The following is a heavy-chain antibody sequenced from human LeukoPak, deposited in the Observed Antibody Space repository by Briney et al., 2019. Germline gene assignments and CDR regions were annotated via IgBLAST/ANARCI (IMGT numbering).Heavy chain of an antibody. Sequence: GGSLRLSCAAAGFTFSNYWMSWVRQAPGEGLEWVANIKRDGSEKYYVDSVKGRLTISRDNAEKSLYLQMNSLRGEDTAVYYCARARDYGAGRANAFDIWGQGTMVTVSS. J-gene: IGHJ3*02. CDR3: ARARDYGAGRANAFDI. CDR1: GFTFSNYW. D-gene: IGHD3-10*01. V-gene: IGHV3-7*05. CDR2: IKRDGSEK.